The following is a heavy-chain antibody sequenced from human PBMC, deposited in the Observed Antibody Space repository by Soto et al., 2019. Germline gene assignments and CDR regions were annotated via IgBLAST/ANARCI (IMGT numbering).Heavy chain of an antibody. CDR1: GGSFTSGGYY. D-gene: IGHD6-25*01. J-gene: IGHJ6*02. V-gene: IGHV4-31*03. CDR2: ISYSGSN. Sequence: QVLLQESGPGLVKPSETLSLTCTVSGGSFTSGGYYWTWIRQLPGKGLEWLGSISYSGSNYYNPSLRSRVFISKDLSKTPFSLKLTAVTAADPAVYFCARDRRAARDGMDVWGQGTTVIVSS. CDR3: ARDRRAARDGMDV.